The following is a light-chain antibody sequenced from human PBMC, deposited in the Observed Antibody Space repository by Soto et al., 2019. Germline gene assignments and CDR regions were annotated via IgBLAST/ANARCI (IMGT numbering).Light chain of an antibody. CDR1: KLGDKY. Sequence: SYELTHPPSVSVSPGQTASITCSGDKLGDKYACWYQQKPGQSPVLVIYQDSKRPSGIPERFSGSNSGNTATLTISGTQAMDEADYYCQAWDSSTVVFGTGTKLTVL. CDR2: QDS. CDR3: QAWDSSTVV. J-gene: IGLJ1*01. V-gene: IGLV3-1*01.